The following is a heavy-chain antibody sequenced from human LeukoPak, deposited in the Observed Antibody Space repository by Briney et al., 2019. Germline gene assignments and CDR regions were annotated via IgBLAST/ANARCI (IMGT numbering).Heavy chain of an antibody. Sequence: GGSLRLSCAASGFTFSSYSMNWVRQAPGKGLGWVSSISSSSSYIYSADSVKGRFTISRDNAKNSLYLQMNSLRVEDTAVYYCAREGAVVGYYYMDVWGKGTTVTISS. D-gene: IGHD1-26*01. CDR3: AREGAVVGYYYMDV. J-gene: IGHJ6*03. CDR2: ISSSSSYI. V-gene: IGHV3-21*01. CDR1: GFTFSSYS.